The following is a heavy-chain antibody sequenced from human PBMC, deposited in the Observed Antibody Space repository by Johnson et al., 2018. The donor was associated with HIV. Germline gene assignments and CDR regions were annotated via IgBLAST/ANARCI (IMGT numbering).Heavy chain of an antibody. CDR2: IRYDGSNK. D-gene: IGHD1-14*01. CDR1: GFTFSSYG. V-gene: IGHV3-33*01. Sequence: QVQLVESGGGVVQPGRSLRLSCAASGFTFSSYGMHWVRQAPGKGLEWVAVIRYDGSNKYYADSVKGRFTISRDNSKNTLYLQMNSLRAEDTAVYYCAREFSFTPEAFDIWGQGTMVTVSS. J-gene: IGHJ3*02. CDR3: AREFSFTPEAFDI.